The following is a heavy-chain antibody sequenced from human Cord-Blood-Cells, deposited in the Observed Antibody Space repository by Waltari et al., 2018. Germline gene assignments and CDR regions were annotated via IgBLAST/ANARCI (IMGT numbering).Heavy chain of an antibody. J-gene: IGHJ4*02. D-gene: IGHD4-17*01. CDR1: GFTFRSYW. CDR3: ARQMTTVTVYFDY. V-gene: IGHV3-7*01. Sequence: EVPLVGAGGGLVQPGGSLRLSCGAPGFTFRSYWMSWGRQAPGKGLEWVANIKQDGSEKYYVDSVKGRFTISRDNAKNSLYLQMNSLRAEDTAVYYCARQMTTVTVYFDYWGQGTLVTVSS. CDR2: IKQDGSEK.